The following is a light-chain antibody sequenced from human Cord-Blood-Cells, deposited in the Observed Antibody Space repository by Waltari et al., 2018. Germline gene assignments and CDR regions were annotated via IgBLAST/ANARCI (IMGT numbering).Light chain of an antibody. CDR1: QSVLYSSNNKNY. CDR3: QQYYSTPPT. CDR2: LAS. V-gene: IGKV4-1*01. Sequence: DIVMTQSPDSLAVSLGERATLNCKSSQSVLYSSNNKNYLAWYQQKPGQPPKLLIYLASTRESGVPDRFSGSGSGTDFTLTISSLQAEDVAVYYCQQYYSTPPTFGQGTKVEIK. J-gene: IGKJ1*01.